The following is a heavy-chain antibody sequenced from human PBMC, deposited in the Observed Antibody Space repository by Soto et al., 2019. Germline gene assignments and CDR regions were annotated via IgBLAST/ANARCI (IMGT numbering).Heavy chain of an antibody. Sequence: PGGALRLSCGASRFTFSSYGMHFLHQAPRTWLQWVAVISYDGSNTYYADFVKRRFTISRDNSKYTLYLEKNRLTAEDTGGSDCAKPVKTFSGSSINWCDPWGQG. CDR3: AKPVKTFSGSSINWCDP. CDR2: ISYDGSNT. CDR1: RFTFSSYG. J-gene: IGHJ5*02. V-gene: IGHV3-30*18. D-gene: IGHD2-15*01.